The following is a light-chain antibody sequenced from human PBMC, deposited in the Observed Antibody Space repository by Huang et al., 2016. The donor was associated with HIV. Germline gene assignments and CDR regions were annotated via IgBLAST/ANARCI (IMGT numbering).Light chain of an antibody. CDR3: QQRRNWPPTYT. V-gene: IGKV3-11*01. CDR1: QSVGRY. Sequence: EIVLTQSPVTLSVSPGGSVTLFCRASQSVGRYIAWYQQKGGRAPRLLIYDTSNRATDIPARFTGSGSGTECTLTINSLEPEDSAVYYCQQRRNWPPTYTFGEGTNLEI. J-gene: IGKJ2*01. CDR2: DTS.